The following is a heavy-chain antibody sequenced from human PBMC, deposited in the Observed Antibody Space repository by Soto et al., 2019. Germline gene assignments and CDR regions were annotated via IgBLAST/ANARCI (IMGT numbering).Heavy chain of an antibody. CDR3: ARSTMIGVADAFDI. J-gene: IGHJ3*02. CDR1: GFSLSNARMG. D-gene: IGHD3-22*01. V-gene: IGHV2-26*01. CDR2: IFSNDEK. Sequence: QVTLKESGPVLVKPTETLTLTCTVSGFSLSNARMGVSWIRQPPGKALEWLAHIFSNDEKSYSTSLKSRLTISKDPSKRQGVLTMPTMDPVDTATYYCARSTMIGVADAFDIWGQGTMVTVSS.